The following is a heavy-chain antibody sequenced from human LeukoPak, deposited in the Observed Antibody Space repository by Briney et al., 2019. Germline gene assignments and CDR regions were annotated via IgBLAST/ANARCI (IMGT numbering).Heavy chain of an antibody. Sequence: WASVKVSCKASGYTFTSYYMHWVRQAPGQGLEWMGIINPSGGSTSYAQKFQGRVTMTRDTSTGTVYMELSSLRSEDTAVYYCARDRGGDSSSSYFDYWGQGTLVTVSS. CDR1: GYTFTSYY. CDR3: ARDRGGDSSSSYFDY. CDR2: INPSGGST. V-gene: IGHV1-46*01. D-gene: IGHD6-13*01. J-gene: IGHJ4*02.